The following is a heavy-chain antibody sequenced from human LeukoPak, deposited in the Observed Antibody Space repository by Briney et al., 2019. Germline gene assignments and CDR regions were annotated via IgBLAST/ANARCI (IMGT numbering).Heavy chain of an antibody. V-gene: IGHV1-2*02. CDR1: GYTFTGYY. D-gene: IGHD5-12*01. CDR3: ARGASGISSGYHWLD. J-gene: IGHJ4*02. CDR2: INPNSGGT. Sequence: GASVKVSCKASGYTFTGYYMHWVRQAPGQGLEWMGWINPNSGGTNYAQKFQGRVTMTRDTSISTAYMELSRLRSDDTAVYYCARGASGISSGYHWLDWGQGTLVTVSS.